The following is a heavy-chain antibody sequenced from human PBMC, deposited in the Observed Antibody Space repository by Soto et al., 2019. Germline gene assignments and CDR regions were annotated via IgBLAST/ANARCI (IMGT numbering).Heavy chain of an antibody. CDR3: TRGAEGMTGAGSVTYYYAMDV. J-gene: IGHJ6*02. Sequence: EVQLVESGGGLVQPGGSLRLSCAASGFTFSDHYIDWVRQAPGKGLEWVGRSRNKVNSYTTEYAASVKGRFTISRDDSKNSLYLKMNSLKTEDTAVYYCTRGAEGMTGAGSVTYYYAMDVWGQGTTVTVSS. CDR2: SRNKVNSYTT. CDR1: GFTFSDHY. V-gene: IGHV3-72*01. D-gene: IGHD6-19*01.